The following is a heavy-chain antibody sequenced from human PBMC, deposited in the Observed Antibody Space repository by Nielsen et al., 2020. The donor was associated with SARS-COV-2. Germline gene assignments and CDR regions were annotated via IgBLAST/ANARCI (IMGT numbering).Heavy chain of an antibody. J-gene: IGHJ4*01. V-gene: IGHV4-38-2*02. CDR2: IYHSGST. Sequence: SETLSLTCTVSGYSISSGYYWGWIRQPPGKGLEWIGSIYHSGSTYYNPSLKSRVTISVDTSKNQFSLKLSSVTAADTAVYYCARDWYYYDSSGYSPLDYWGQEPWSPSPQ. CDR3: ARDWYYYDSSGYSPLDY. D-gene: IGHD3-22*01. CDR1: GYSISSGYY.